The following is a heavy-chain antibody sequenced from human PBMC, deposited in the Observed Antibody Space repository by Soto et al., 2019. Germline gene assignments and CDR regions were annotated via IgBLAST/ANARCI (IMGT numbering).Heavy chain of an antibody. CDR1: GYGFPTYW. CDR2: IYPDDSDT. Sequence: GESLKISCKASGYGFPTYWIAWVRQMPGRGLEWIGIIYPDDSDTRYGPSFQGRVTISVDKSIDTAYLQWSSLKASDTAMYYCARMSRGESSSLYYWGQGTRVTAPQ. D-gene: IGHD6-19*01. V-gene: IGHV5-51*01. J-gene: IGHJ4*02. CDR3: ARMSRGESSSLYY.